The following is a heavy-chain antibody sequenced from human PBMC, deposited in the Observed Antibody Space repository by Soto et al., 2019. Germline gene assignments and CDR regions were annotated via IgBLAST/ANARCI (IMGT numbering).Heavy chain of an antibody. CDR1: GGSISSSSYY. D-gene: IGHD1-26*01. CDR3: ATQEVGGSYVYTFDP. V-gene: IGHV4-39*02. J-gene: IGHJ5*02. CDR2: IYYSGST. Sequence: SETLSRTCTVSGGSISSSSYYWGWIRQPSGKGLEWIGSIYYSGSTYYNPSLKSRVTISVDTSKNHFSLKLSSVTAADTAVYYCATQEVGGSYVYTFDPWGQGTLVTVSS.